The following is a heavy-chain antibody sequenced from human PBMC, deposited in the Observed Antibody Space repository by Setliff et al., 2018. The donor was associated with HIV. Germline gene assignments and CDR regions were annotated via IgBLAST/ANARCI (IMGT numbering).Heavy chain of an antibody. D-gene: IGHD2-15*01. Sequence: ASETLSLTCAVSGGSIGSGGYSWSWIRQPPGRGLERVGYIYHVGGTYYNPSLRSRVTISVDRSKNLFSLKLTSVTAADTAVYYCAKGPVSGVDLWGQGTLVTVSS. CDR3: AKGPVSGVDL. J-gene: IGHJ5*02. CDR1: GGSIGSGGYS. V-gene: IGHV4-30-2*01. CDR2: IYHVGGT.